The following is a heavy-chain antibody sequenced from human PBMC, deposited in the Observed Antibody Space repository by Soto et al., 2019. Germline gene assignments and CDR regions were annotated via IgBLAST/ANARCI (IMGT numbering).Heavy chain of an antibody. V-gene: IGHV1-24*01. Sequence: GASVKVSCKVSGYTLTELSMHWVRQAPGKGLEWMGGFDPEDGETIYAQKFQERVTITRDMSTSTAYMELSSLRSEDTAVYYCAADYDFWSGYPNFDYWGQGTLVTVSS. D-gene: IGHD3-3*01. J-gene: IGHJ4*02. CDR3: AADYDFWSGYPNFDY. CDR1: GYTLTELS. CDR2: FDPEDGET.